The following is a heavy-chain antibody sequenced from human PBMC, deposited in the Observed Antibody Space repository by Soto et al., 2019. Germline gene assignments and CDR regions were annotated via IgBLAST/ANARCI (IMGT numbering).Heavy chain of an antibody. D-gene: IGHD3-9*01. J-gene: IGHJ4*02. CDR2: IGSRGETYAT. CDR3: SRDDSDWFFK. V-gene: IGHV3-73*01. CDR1: AGTPGASV. Sequence: GRTLRLPCSASAGTPGASVLQWARQASGKGLEWLGRIGSRGETYATTYAASVKGRFTISRDDSKKTAYLQMDSLESEDTAVYYCSRDDSDWFFKWGRGT.